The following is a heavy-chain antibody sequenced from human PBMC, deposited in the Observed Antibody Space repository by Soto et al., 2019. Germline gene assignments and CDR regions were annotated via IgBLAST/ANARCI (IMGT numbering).Heavy chain of an antibody. CDR2: ISNRGDT. J-gene: IGHJ6*03. CDR3: ARGDSYGSRSYPYYYYYMDV. Sequence: PGGSLRLSCTASGFIVSDTYVNWVRQAPGKGLEWVSVISNRGDTHYADSVRGRFSLSRDISDNTLHLQMNNLRAEDTAIYYCARGDSYGSRSYPYYYYYMDVWGKGTTVTVSS. CDR1: GFIVSDTY. D-gene: IGHD3-10*01. V-gene: IGHV3-66*01.